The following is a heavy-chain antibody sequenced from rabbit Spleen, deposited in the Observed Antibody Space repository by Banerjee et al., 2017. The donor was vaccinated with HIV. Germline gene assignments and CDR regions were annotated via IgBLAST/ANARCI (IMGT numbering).Heavy chain of an antibody. D-gene: IGHD1-1*01. V-gene: IGHV1S47*01. CDR2: IDLVFGIT. CDR3: VRGASSTGYYSL. CDR1: GFDLSNYG. J-gene: IGHJ4*01. Sequence: QEQLVESGGGLVQPGGSLRLSCKASGFDLSNYGVSWVRQAPGKGLEWIGYIDLVFGITYYASWVNGRFTISSHNAQNTLYLQLNSLTDADTATYFCVRGASSTGYYSLWGPGTLVTVS.